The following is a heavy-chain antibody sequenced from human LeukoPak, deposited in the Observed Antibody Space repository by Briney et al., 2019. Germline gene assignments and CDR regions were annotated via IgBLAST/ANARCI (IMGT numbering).Heavy chain of an antibody. CDR3: ARGSLYYYDSSGESPFDP. V-gene: IGHV1-2*02. CDR1: GYTFTGYY. D-gene: IGHD3-22*01. Sequence: ASVKVSCKASGYTFTGYYMHWVRQAPGQGLEWMGWINPNSGGTNYAQKFQGRVTMTRDTSVSTAYMELSRLRSDDTAVYYCARGSLYYYDSSGESPFDPWGQGTLVTVSS. J-gene: IGHJ5*02. CDR2: INPNSGGT.